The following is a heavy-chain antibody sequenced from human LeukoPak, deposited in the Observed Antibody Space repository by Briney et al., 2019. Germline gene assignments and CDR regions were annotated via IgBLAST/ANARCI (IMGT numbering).Heavy chain of an antibody. CDR3: ARGSHIQFSRYYFDC. CDR2: IYSGGST. CDR1: GFTVSSNY. V-gene: IGHV3-53*01. Sequence: GGSLRLSCAASGFTVSSNYMSWVRQAPGKGLEGVSLIYSGGSTYYADSVKGRFTISRDNSKNTLYLQMNSLRDEDTAVYYCARGSHIQFSRYYFDCWGQGTLVTVSS. J-gene: IGHJ4*02. D-gene: IGHD4-11*01.